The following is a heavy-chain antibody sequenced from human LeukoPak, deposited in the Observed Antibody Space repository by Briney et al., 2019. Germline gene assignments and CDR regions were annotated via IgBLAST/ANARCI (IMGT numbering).Heavy chain of an antibody. D-gene: IGHD1-26*01. CDR3: ARQFSSGSPALV. V-gene: IGHV4-59*08. J-gene: IGHJ4*02. CDR2: IYYSGST. CDR1: GVSISSYY. Sequence: KPSDTLSLTCTVSGVSISSYYWSWLRHPPGKGLEWIGYIYYSGSTNYNPSLKSRVTISVDTSKNQFSLKLGSVTAADTAVYYCARQFSSGSPALVWGQGTLVTVSS.